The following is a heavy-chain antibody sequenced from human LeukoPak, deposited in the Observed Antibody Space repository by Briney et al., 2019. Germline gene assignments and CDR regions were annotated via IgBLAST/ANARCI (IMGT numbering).Heavy chain of an antibody. J-gene: IGHJ3*02. CDR2: ISHSGST. V-gene: IGHV4-4*02. Sequence: SETLSLTCAVPGGSISSTNWWSWVRRPPGKGLEWIGEISHSGSTNYNPSLKSRVTISVDKSKNQFSLKLSSVTAADTAVYYCARRTDCPSTSCYIRDAFDIWGQGTMVTVSS. D-gene: IGHD2-2*02. CDR3: ARRTDCPSTSCYIRDAFDI. CDR1: GGSISSTNW.